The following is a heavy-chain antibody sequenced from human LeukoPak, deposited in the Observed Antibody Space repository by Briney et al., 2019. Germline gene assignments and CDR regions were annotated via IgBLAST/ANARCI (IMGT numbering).Heavy chain of an antibody. CDR1: GFTFSSYA. D-gene: IGHD3-9*01. Sequence: GGSLRLSCAASGFTFSSYAMSWVRQAPGKGLEWVSAISGSGGSTYYADSMKGRFTISRDNAKNSLYLQMNSLRAEDTAVYYCAKGKYDILTGHVYGMDVWGQGTTVTVSS. V-gene: IGHV3-23*01. CDR3: AKGKYDILTGHVYGMDV. CDR2: ISGSGGST. J-gene: IGHJ6*02.